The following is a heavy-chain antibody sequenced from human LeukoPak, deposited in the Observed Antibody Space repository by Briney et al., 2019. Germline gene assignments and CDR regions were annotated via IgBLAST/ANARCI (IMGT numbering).Heavy chain of an antibody. CDR2: IRSSGSTI. CDR3: AKDSNNVWEIALDYYYYYMDV. J-gene: IGHJ6*03. CDR1: GFTFSHYY. Sequence: GGSLRLSRAASGFTFSHYYMSGIRQAPGKGLEWVSYIRSSGSTIYYADSVKGRFTISRDNAKNSLYLQMNSLRAEDTAVYYCAKDSNNVWEIALDYYYYYMDVWGKGTTVTISS. D-gene: IGHD1-26*01. V-gene: IGHV3-11*04.